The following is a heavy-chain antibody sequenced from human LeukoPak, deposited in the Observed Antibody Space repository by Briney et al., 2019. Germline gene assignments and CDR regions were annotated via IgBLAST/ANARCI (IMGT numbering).Heavy chain of an antibody. CDR1: GGSISSSSYY. D-gene: IGHD2-2*01. V-gene: IGHV4-39*02. CDR3: ARGYCSSTRWLGDAFDI. CDR2: IYYSGST. J-gene: IGHJ3*02. Sequence: SETLSLTCTVSGGSISSSSYYWGWIRQPPGKGLERIGSIYYSGSTYYNPSLQSRVTISVDTSNNQFSLKLRSVTAADTAVYYCARGYCSSTRWLGDAFDIWGQGTMVTVSS.